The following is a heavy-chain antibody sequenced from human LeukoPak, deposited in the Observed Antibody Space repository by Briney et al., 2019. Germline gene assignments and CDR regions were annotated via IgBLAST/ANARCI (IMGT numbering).Heavy chain of an antibody. V-gene: IGHV1-69*04. CDR3: ARGNLGSLGFDY. CDR1: GGTFSIYA. CDR2: IIPILGIA. J-gene: IGHJ4*02. Sequence: SVKVSCKASGGTFSIYAISWVRQAPGQGLEWMGRIIPILGIANYAQKFQGRVTITADKSTSTAYMELSSLRSEDTAVYYCARGNLGSLGFDYWGQGTLVTVSS. D-gene: IGHD1-26*01.